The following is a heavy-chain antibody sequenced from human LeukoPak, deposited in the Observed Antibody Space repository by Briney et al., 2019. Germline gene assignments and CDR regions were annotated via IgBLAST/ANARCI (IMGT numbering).Heavy chain of an antibody. V-gene: IGHV3-23*01. CDR1: GFTFSSYA. D-gene: IGHD3-3*01. J-gene: IGHJ4*02. CDR3: AKVPETLRFLEWLFDY. CDR2: ISGSGGST. Sequence: GGSLRLSCAASGFTFSSYAMSWVRQAPGKGLEWVSAISGSGGSTYYADSVKGRFTISRDNSKNTLYLQVNSLRAEDTAVYYCAKVPETLRFLEWLFDYWGQGTLVTVSS.